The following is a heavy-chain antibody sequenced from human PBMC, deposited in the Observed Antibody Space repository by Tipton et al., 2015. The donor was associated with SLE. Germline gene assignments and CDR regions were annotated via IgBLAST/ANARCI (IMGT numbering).Heavy chain of an antibody. V-gene: IGHV4-4*08. Sequence: TLSLTCPVSGGSISSYYWSWIRQPPGRGLEWIGYIYTSGSTNYNPPLKSRVTISVDTSKNQCSLKLSAVTAADTAVYYCARTYYYDSSGYPNAFDIWGQGTMVTVSS. J-gene: IGHJ3*02. CDR3: ARTYYYDSSGYPNAFDI. D-gene: IGHD3-22*01. CDR2: IYTSGST. CDR1: GGSISSYY.